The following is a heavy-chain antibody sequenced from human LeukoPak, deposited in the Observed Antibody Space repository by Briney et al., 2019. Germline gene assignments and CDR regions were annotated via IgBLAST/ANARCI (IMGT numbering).Heavy chain of an antibody. CDR1: GFTFSSYA. V-gene: IGHV3-30-3*01. CDR2: ISYDGSNK. J-gene: IGHJ6*02. CDR3: ARVGRGLYSMDV. Sequence: GRSLRLSCAASGFTFSSYAMHWVRQAPGKGLEWVAVISYDGSNKYYADSVKGRFTISRDDAKNSLYLQMNSLRDEDTAVYYCARVGRGLYSMDVWGQGTTVTVSS. D-gene: IGHD3-10*01.